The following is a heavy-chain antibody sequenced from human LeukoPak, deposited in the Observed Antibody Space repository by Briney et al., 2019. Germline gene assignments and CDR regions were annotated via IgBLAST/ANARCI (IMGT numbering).Heavy chain of an antibody. CDR3: ARGFIVATIPGWFDP. J-gene: IGHJ5*02. CDR1: GGSISSGGYY. Sequence: SSETLSLTCTVSGGSISSGGYYWSWIRQHPGKGLEWIGYIYYSGSTYYNPSLKSRVTISVDTSKNQFSLKLSSVTAADTAVYYCARGFIVATIPGWFDPWGQGTLVTVSS. V-gene: IGHV4-31*03. CDR2: IYYSGST. D-gene: IGHD5-12*01.